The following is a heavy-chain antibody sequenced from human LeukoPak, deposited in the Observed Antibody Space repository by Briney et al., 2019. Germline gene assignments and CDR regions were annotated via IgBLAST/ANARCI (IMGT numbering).Heavy chain of an antibody. J-gene: IGHJ4*02. CDR3: ARFGVRGVIINAPAPADY. V-gene: IGHV4-61*02. Sequence: PSETLSLTCTVSGDSITSGRYYWSWIRQPAGKGLEWIGRIFTSDSTYYNPSLKSRITISVDTSKNQFSLKLSSVTAADTTVYYCARFGVRGVIINAPAPADYWGQGTLVTVSS. CDR1: GDSITSGRYY. D-gene: IGHD3-10*01. CDR2: IFTSDST.